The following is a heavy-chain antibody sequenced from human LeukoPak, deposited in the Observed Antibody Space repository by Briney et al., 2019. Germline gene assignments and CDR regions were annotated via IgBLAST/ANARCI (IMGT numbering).Heavy chain of an antibody. CDR1: GYTFTGYY. J-gene: IGHJ6*02. Sequence: ASVKVSCKASGYTFTGYYMHWVRQALGQGLEWMGWINPNSGGTNYAQNFQGRVTMTRDTSISTAYMELSRLRSDDTAVYYCARDYYDSSGYRRFYYYYYGMDVWGQGTTVTVSS. CDR3: ARDYYDSSGYRRFYYYYYGMDV. CDR2: INPNSGGT. V-gene: IGHV1-2*02. D-gene: IGHD3-22*01.